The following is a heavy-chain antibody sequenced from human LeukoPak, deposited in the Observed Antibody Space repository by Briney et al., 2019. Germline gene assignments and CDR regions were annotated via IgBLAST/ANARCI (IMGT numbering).Heavy chain of an antibody. J-gene: IGHJ4*02. CDR2: VYYSGNT. Sequence: SETLSLTCDVSGYSINNGHVWGWIRQAPGKGLEWIGSVYYSGNTFYNPSLKSRVSITKDTSRSQFSLRLSSVTASDAALYYCARSHGLGTSGKPFDLWGQGTLVTVSS. V-gene: IGHV4-38-2*01. CDR1: GYSINNGHV. CDR3: ARSHGLGTSGKPFDL. D-gene: IGHD2-15*01.